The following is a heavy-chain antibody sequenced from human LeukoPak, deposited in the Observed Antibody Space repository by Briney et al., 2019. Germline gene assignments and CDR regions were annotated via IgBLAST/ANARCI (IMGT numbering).Heavy chain of an antibody. Sequence: SETLSLTCTVSGGSISSSSYYWGWIRQPPGKGLEWIGSIYYSGSTYYNPSLKSRVTISVDTSKNQFSLKLSSVTAADTAVYYCARLVVCSGGSRYSDSDYWGQGTLVTVSS. CDR1: GGSISSSSYY. CDR2: IYYSGST. D-gene: IGHD2-15*01. CDR3: ARLVVCSGGSRYSDSDY. V-gene: IGHV4-39*01. J-gene: IGHJ4*02.